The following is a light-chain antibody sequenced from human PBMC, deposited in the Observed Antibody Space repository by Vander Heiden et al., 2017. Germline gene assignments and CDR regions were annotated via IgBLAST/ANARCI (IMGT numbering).Light chain of an antibody. Sequence: DIQMTQSPSSLSASIGDRVTITCRASQSINNYLNWYQQKPGKAPNLLIYGASTLKRGVPSRFSGSGSGTDFTLTISGLQPEDFATYFCQQSYSSFSISLGQGVRLEIK. CDR3: QQSYSSFSIS. CDR2: GAS. J-gene: IGKJ5*01. CDR1: QSINNY. V-gene: IGKV1-39*01.